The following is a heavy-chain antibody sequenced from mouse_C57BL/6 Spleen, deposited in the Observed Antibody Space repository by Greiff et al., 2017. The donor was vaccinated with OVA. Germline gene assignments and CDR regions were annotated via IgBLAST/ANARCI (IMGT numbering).Heavy chain of an antibody. CDR3: ARSPFYYSNYGCDY. CDR1: GFTFTDYY. Sequence: EVNVVESGGGLVQPGGSLSLSCAASGFTFTDYYMSWVRQPPGKALEWLGFIRNKANGYTTEYSASVKGRFTISRANSQSILYRQMDALRAEDSATYYCARSPFYYSNYGCDYWGQGTTLTVSS. CDR2: IRNKANGYTT. J-gene: IGHJ2*01. D-gene: IGHD2-5*01. V-gene: IGHV7-3*01.